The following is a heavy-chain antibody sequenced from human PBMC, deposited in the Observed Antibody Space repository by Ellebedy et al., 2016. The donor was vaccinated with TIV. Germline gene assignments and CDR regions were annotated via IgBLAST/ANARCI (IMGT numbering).Heavy chain of an antibody. J-gene: IGHJ4*02. CDR1: EFAFVDDW. Sequence: PGGSLRLSCAASEFAFVDDWMSWVRQAPGKGLEWVANINKDGSEEYYMDSLKGRFTISRDKTENSLFLEMSSLRAEDTAIYYCVRGGARSSWYWRLWGQGTLVTVSS. CDR2: INKDGSEE. CDR3: VRGGARSSWYWRL. D-gene: IGHD2-8*02. V-gene: IGHV3-7*03.